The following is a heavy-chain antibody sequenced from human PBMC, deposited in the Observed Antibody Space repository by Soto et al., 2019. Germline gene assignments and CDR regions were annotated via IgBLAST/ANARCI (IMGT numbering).Heavy chain of an antibody. CDR3: AKTPGIVVVPAAINY. Sequence: GGSLSLSCAASGFTFSSYSMSWVRQAPGKGLEWVSAISGSGGSTYYADSVKGRFTISRDNSKNTLYLQMNSLRAEDTAVYYCAKTPGIVVVPAAINYWGQGTLVTVSS. D-gene: IGHD2-2*02. CDR2: ISGSGGST. CDR1: GFTFSSYS. V-gene: IGHV3-23*01. J-gene: IGHJ4*02.